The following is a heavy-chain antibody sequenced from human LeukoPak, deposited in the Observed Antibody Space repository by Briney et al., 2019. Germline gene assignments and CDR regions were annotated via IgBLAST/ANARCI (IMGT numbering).Heavy chain of an antibody. V-gene: IGHV1-69*05. CDR2: IISIFGTA. D-gene: IGHD4-23*01. Sequence: SVKVSCKSSVGTFSSYAISWVRQAPGQGLEWMGRIISIFGTANYAQKFQGGVTSTTHESTSPAYMELSSLRSEDTAVYYCARDEFRNGGDYWGQGTLVTVSS. CDR3: ARDEFRNGGDY. CDR1: VGTFSSYA. J-gene: IGHJ4*02.